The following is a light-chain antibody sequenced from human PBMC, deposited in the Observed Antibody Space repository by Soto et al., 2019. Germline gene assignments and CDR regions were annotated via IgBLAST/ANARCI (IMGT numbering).Light chain of an antibody. CDR1: QSIRSW. CDR2: KAS. Sequence: DIQMTQSPSTLSASVGDRVTITCRASQSIRSWLAWYQQKPGKAPKLLIYKASSLESGVPSRFSGSGSGTEFTLTISSLQPDDFATYYCQQYNRYSLTFGQGTKLEIK. CDR3: QQYNRYSLT. J-gene: IGKJ1*01. V-gene: IGKV1-5*03.